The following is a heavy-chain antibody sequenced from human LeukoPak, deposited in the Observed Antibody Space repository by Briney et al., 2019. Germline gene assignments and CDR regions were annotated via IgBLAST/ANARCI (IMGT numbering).Heavy chain of an antibody. Sequence: GVSLRLSCVASGFTLSTYWMHWVRQAPGKGPEWVSRINRDGSRTSYADSVKGRFTISRDNAKNTLYLQMNSLRADDTAVYYCTKDTFGSKDYWGQGTLVTVSS. J-gene: IGHJ4*02. CDR3: TKDTFGSKDY. V-gene: IGHV3-74*01. D-gene: IGHD3-10*01. CDR2: INRDGSRT. CDR1: GFTLSTYW.